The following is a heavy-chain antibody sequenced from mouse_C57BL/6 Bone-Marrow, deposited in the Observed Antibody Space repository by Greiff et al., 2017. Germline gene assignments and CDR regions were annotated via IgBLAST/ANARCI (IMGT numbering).Heavy chain of an antibody. CDR1: GFTFSSYA. CDR3: ARDGWWYFDV. Sequence: DVKLVESGGGLVKPGGSLKLSCAASGFTFSSYAMSWVRQTTEKRLEWVATISDGGSYTYYPDNVKGRFTISRDNDKNNLYLQMSHLKSEDTAMYYCARDGWWYFDVWGTGTTVTVAS. J-gene: IGHJ1*03. CDR2: ISDGGSYT. V-gene: IGHV5-4*01. D-gene: IGHD2-3*01.